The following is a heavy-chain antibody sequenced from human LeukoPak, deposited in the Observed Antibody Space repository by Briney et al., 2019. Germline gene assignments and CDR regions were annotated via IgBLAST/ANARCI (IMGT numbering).Heavy chain of an antibody. CDR3: ARALPKSAFDI. V-gene: IGHV3-48*04. CDR1: GFTFSSYS. Sequence: PGGSLRLSCAASGFTFSSYSVNWVRQAPGKGLEWVSYISSSSSTIYYADSVKGRFTISRDNAKNSLYLQMNSLRAEDTAVYYCARALPKSAFDIWGQGTMVTVSS. J-gene: IGHJ3*02. CDR2: ISSSSSTI.